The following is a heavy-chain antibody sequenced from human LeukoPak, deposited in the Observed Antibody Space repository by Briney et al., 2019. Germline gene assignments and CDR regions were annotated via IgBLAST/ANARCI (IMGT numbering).Heavy chain of an antibody. CDR3: ARRSSTTQTKGHAFDI. D-gene: IGHD1-1*01. CDR1: GGSFSGYY. V-gene: IGHV4-34*01. Sequence: SETLSLTCAVYGGSFSGYYWSWIRQPPGKGQEWIWEINHSGSTNYNPSLKSRVTISVDTSKNQFSLKLSSVTAADTAVYYCARRSSTTQTKGHAFDIWGQGTMVTVSS. J-gene: IGHJ3*02. CDR2: INHSGST.